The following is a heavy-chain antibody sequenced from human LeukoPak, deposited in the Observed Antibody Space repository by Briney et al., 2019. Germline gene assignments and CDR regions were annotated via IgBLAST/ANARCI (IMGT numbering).Heavy chain of an antibody. CDR1: GGSISSSSYY. CDR2: SYDSGST. V-gene: IGHV4-39*01. CDR3: ARHRSAGWSDY. J-gene: IGHJ4*02. D-gene: IGHD6-19*01. Sequence: PAETLSLTCTVSGGSISSSSYYWGWIRPPPGKGLGWIGSSYDSGSTYDTPALKRRVTISVDTSKKQFSLKLSSVTAADTDVYYCARHRSAGWSDYWGQGTLVTVSS.